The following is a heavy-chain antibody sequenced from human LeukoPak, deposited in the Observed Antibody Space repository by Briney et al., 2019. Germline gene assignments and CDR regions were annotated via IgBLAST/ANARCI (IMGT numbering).Heavy chain of an antibody. D-gene: IGHD6-13*01. J-gene: IGHJ3*02. Sequence: GASVKVSCKASGYTFTGYYMHWVRQAPGQGLEWMGWINPNSGGTNYAQKFQGRVTMTRDTSISTAYMELSRLRSDDTAVYYCARVGAAAGPSAFDIWGQGTMVTVSS. CDR3: ARVGAAAGPSAFDI. CDR2: INPNSGGT. CDR1: GYTFTGYY. V-gene: IGHV1-2*02.